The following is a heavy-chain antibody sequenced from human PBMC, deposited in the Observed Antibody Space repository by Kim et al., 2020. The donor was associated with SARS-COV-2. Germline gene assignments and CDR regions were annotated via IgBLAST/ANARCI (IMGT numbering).Heavy chain of an antibody. CDR2: T. J-gene: IGHJ4*02. D-gene: IGHD1-26*01. CDR3: ARDEWELNFDY. Sequence: TYYADSVKGRFTISRDNSKNTLYLQMNSLRAEDTAVYYCARDEWELNFDYWGQGTLVTVSS. V-gene: IGHV3-53*01.